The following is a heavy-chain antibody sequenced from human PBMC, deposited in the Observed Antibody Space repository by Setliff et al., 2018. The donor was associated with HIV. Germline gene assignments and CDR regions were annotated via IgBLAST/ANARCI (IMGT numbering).Heavy chain of an antibody. V-gene: IGHV4-4*08. CDR1: GGSINNYY. CDR3: ARHLWFYYVAESYGYFDY. Sequence: SETLSLTCTVSGGSINNYYWSWIRQPPGKGLEWIGYVYTSGSTNYNPSLKSRVTISVDRSQNQFSLRLRSVTATDTAVYYCARHLWFYYVAESYGYFDYWGQGSLVTVSS. CDR2: VYTSGST. J-gene: IGHJ4*02. D-gene: IGHD3-10*01.